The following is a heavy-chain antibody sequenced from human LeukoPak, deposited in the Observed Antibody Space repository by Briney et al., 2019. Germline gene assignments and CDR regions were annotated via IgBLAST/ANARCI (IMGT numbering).Heavy chain of an antibody. J-gene: IGHJ4*02. D-gene: IGHD6-13*01. CDR2: IYYSGST. Sequence: SETLSLTCTVSGGSISSYYWSWIRQPPAKGLEWIGDIYYSGSTNYNPSLKSRVTISVDTSKNQFSLKLSSVTAADTAVYYCARVRAAAEEYYFDYWGQGTLVTVSS. CDR3: ARVRAAAEEYYFDY. CDR1: GGSISSYY. V-gene: IGHV4-59*01.